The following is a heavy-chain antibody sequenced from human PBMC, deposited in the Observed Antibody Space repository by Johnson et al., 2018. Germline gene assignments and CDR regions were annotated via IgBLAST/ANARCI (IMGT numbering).Heavy chain of an antibody. V-gene: IGHV3-66*02. Sequence: VQLGQSGGGLAQPGGSLRLPCAVSGFTVSDNYITWVRQAPGKGLEWVPVLFVGDTAYYTESVKGRFTISRDYSKNTVSLQMNSLRPEDTAVYYCARGYITGSDAFDIWGQGTMVAVSS. CDR3: ARGYITGSDAFDI. J-gene: IGHJ3*02. D-gene: IGHD6-19*01. CDR1: GFTVSDNY. CDR2: LFVGDTA.